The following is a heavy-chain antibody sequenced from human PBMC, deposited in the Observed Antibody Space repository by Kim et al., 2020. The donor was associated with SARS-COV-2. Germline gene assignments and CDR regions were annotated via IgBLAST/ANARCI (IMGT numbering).Heavy chain of an antibody. Sequence: GGSLRLSCVASGFTFSSYAMSWVRQAPGKGLEWVSGFSNSGGSTYYADSVKGRFTISRDNSKNTLYLQMNSLRAEDTAVYSCVKIAFGSIWYLDYWGQGTQVTVSS. J-gene: IGHJ4*02. V-gene: IGHV3-23*01. CDR3: VKIAFGSIWYLDY. CDR2: FSNSGGST. CDR1: GFTFSSYA. D-gene: IGHD6-13*01.